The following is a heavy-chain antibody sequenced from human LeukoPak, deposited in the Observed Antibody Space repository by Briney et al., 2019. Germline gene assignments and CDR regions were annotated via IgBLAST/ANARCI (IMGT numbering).Heavy chain of an antibody. CDR2: ISSSGSTI. CDR3: ARGIDDYYFDY. V-gene: IGHV3-48*04. D-gene: IGHD2-21*02. Sequence: GGSLRLSCAASGFTFSSYSMNWVRQAPGKGLEWVSYISSSGSTIYYADSVKGRFTISRDNAKNSLYLQMNSLRAEDTAVYYCARGIDDYYFDYWGQGTLVTVSS. J-gene: IGHJ4*02. CDR1: GFTFSSYS.